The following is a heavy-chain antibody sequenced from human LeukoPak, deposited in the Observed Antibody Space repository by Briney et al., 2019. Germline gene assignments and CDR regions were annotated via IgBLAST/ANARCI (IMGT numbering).Heavy chain of an antibody. CDR3: ARPASGGDGVDAFDI. J-gene: IGHJ3*02. CDR2: IFPGDSDT. Sequence: GESLKISCKGSGYSFTSYWIGCVRQMPGKGLEWMGIIFPGDSDTRYSPSFQGQVTISADKSISTAYLQWSSLRASDTAMYYCARPASGGDGVDAFDIWGQGTMVTVSS. D-gene: IGHD2-21*01. CDR1: GYSFTSYW. V-gene: IGHV5-51*01.